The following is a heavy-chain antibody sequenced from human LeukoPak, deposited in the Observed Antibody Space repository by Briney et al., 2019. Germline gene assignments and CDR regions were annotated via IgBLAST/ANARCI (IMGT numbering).Heavy chain of an antibody. J-gene: IGHJ4*02. CDR1: GFTFNTYA. CDR2: ISGSGGTT. CDR3: AKFGWSVPAASPLDY. V-gene: IGHV3-23*01. Sequence: PGGSLRLSCAASGFTFNTYAMSWVRQAPGKGLEWVSAISGSGGTTYYADSVKGRFTISRDNSENTLYLQMNSLRAEDTTVYYCAKFGWSVPAASPLDYWGQGTQVTVSS. D-gene: IGHD2-2*01.